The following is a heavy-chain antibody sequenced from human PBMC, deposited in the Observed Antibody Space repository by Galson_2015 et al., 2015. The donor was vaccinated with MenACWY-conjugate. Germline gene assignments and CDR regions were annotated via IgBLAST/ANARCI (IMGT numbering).Heavy chain of an antibody. V-gene: IGHV4-61*01. CDR3: ASLPQGYCSITNCFGWFDP. CDR2: IHSSGYT. CDR1: GGSVSSGQYY. J-gene: IGHJ5*02. D-gene: IGHD2-2*01. Sequence: TLSLTCTVSGGSVSSGQYYWSWIRQPPGKDLEWIGYIHSSGYTKYTPSLRSRVTISLDTSKNQFSLMLSSVTAADTAVYYCASLPQGYCSITNCFGWFDPWGQGTLVTVSS.